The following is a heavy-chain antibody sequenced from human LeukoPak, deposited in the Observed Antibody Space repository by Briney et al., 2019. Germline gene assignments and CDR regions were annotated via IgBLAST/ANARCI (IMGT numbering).Heavy chain of an antibody. CDR3: AKTPLSIAAAGSPFDY. V-gene: IGHV3-23*01. Sequence: GGSLRLSCAAYGFTFDDYAMHWVRQAPGKGLEWVSGISGSGGSTYYADSVKGRFTISRDNSKNTLYLQMNSLRAEDTAVYYCAKTPLSIAAAGSPFDYWGQGTLVTVSS. CDR2: ISGSGGST. D-gene: IGHD6-13*01. J-gene: IGHJ4*02. CDR1: GFTFDDYA.